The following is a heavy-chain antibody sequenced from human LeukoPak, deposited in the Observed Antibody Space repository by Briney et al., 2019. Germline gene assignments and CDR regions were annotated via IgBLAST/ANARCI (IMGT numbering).Heavy chain of an antibody. J-gene: IGHJ4*02. Sequence: ASVTVSCRASGYTFTIYGISWVRQVPGQGLEWMGWISAYNGNTNYAQKLQGRVTMTTDTSTSTAYMELRSLRSDDTAVYYCVVVTATRFDYWGQGTLVTVSS. V-gene: IGHV1-18*01. CDR2: ISAYNGNT. CDR1: GYTFTIYG. CDR3: VVVTATRFDY. D-gene: IGHD2-21*02.